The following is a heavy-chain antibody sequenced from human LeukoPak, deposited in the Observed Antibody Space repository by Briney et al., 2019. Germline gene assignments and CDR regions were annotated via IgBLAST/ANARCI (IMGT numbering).Heavy chain of an antibody. D-gene: IGHD2-15*01. CDR1: GGSISSYY. V-gene: IGHV4-59*01. Sequence: PSETLSLTCTVSGGSISSYYWSWIRQPPGKGLEWIGYIYYSGSTNYNPPLKSRVTISVDTSKNQFSLKLSSVTAADTAVYYCARDQRCSGGSCYTYYYYGMDVWGQGTTVTVSS. CDR3: ARDQRCSGGSCYTYYYYGMDV. J-gene: IGHJ6*02. CDR2: IYYSGST.